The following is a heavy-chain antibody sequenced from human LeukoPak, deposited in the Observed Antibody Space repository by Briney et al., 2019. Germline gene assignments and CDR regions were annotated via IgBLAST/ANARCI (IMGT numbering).Heavy chain of an antibody. CDR1: GFTFSTYG. Sequence: GGSLRLSCAASGFTFSTYGMHWVRQAPGKGLEWVAVISYDGSNKYYADSVKGRFTISRDHSKNTLYLQMNSLTAEDTAVYYCAKDLGGERIFPDAFDIWGQGTMVTVSS. V-gene: IGHV3-30*18. CDR2: ISYDGSNK. D-gene: IGHD1-26*01. CDR3: AKDLGGERIFPDAFDI. J-gene: IGHJ3*02.